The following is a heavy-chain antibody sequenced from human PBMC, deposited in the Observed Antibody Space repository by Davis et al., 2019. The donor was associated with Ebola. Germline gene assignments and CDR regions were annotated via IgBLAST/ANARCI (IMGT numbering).Heavy chain of an antibody. J-gene: IGHJ4*02. V-gene: IGHV4-34*01. CDR3: ARGRVWYSSSWRFDY. CDR1: GGSFSGYY. Sequence: GSLRLSCAVYGGSFSGYYWSWIRQPPGKGLEWIGEINHSGSTNYNPSLKSRVTISVDTSKNQFSLNLSSVTAADTAVYYCARGRVWYSSSWRFDYWGQGTLVTVSS. D-gene: IGHD6-13*01. CDR2: INHSGST.